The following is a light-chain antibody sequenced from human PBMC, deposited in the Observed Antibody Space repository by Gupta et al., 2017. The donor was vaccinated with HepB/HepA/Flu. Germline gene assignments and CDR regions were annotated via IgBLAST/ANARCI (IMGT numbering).Light chain of an antibody. Sequence: QPVPTHSSSASASLESSVKLPCPLSSGHSSYIIAWHQQQPGTAPRSLMKLENSGNYNKVSGVPDRFSCSSSGADRYLTISNLHSDDEADYYCETWDSNTPRVFGGGTKLTVL. CDR2: LENSGNY. J-gene: IGLJ3*02. V-gene: IGLV4-60*03. CDR1: SGHSSYI. CDR3: ETWDSNTPRV.